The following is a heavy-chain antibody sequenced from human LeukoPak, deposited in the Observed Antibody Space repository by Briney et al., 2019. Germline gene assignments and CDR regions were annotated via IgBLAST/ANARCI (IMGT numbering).Heavy chain of an antibody. J-gene: IGHJ4*02. V-gene: IGHV4-59*08. Sequence: SETLSLTCTVSGGSISSYYWSWIRQPPGKGLEWIGYIYYSGSTNYNPSLKSRVTISVDTSKNQFSLKLSSVTAADTAVYYCAGGHYDSSGYYYFRWSQGTLVTVSS. CDR3: AGGHYDSSGYYYFR. D-gene: IGHD3-22*01. CDR1: GGSISSYY. CDR2: IYYSGST.